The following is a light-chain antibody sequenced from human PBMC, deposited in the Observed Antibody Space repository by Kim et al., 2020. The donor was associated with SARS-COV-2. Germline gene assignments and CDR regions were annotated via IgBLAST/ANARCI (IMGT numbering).Light chain of an antibody. CDR2: EVT. J-gene: IGLJ3*02. CDR3: SSYADTNNFEV. V-gene: IGLV2-8*01. CDR1: SSDVGGYNY. Sequence: QSALTQPPSASGSPGQSVTISCTGTSSDVGGYNYVSWYQQHPGKAPKLMIYEVTQRPSGVPDRFSGSKSGNTASLTVSGLQAEDEADYYCSSYADTNNFEVFGGGTQLTVL.